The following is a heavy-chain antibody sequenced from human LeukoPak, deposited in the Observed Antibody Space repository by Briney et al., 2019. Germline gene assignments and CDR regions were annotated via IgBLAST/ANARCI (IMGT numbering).Heavy chain of an antibody. Sequence: GGSLRLSCAASGFTFSSYSINWVRQAPGKGLEGVANTNKDGSEKWYVDSVKGRFTISRDNAKNSLYLQMNSLKAGDTALYYCVRDGNDGLNDWEYWGQGALVTVSS. D-gene: IGHD1-1*01. CDR2: TNKDGSEK. J-gene: IGHJ1*01. CDR1: GFTFSSYS. CDR3: VRDGNDGLNDWEY. V-gene: IGHV3-7*03.